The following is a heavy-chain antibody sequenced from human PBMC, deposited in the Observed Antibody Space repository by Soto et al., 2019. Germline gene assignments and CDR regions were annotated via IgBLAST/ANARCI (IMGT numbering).Heavy chain of an antibody. CDR3: ASELRYFDWPLPSSDY. CDR2: ISSSSSYT. D-gene: IGHD3-9*01. CDR1: GFTFSDYY. V-gene: IGHV3-11*05. Sequence: PGGSLRLSCAASGFTFSDYYMSWIRQAPGKGLEWVSYISSSSSYTNYAGSVKGRFTISRDNAKNSLYLQMNSLRAEDTAVYYCASELRYFDWPLPSSDYWGQGTLVTVSS. J-gene: IGHJ4*02.